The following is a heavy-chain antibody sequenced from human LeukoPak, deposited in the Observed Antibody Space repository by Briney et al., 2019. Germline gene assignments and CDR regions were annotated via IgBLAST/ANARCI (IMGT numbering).Heavy chain of an antibody. V-gene: IGHV1-18*01. CDR3: ARDRSSSDP. CDR2: IIPHKGNT. CDR1: GYTFSNYG. Sequence: ASVKVSCKASGYTFSNYGISWVRQAPGQGLEWMGWIIPHKGNTNYAQKFQGRVTMTRDTSTSTAYMELRSPRSDDTAVYYCARDRSSSDPWGQGTLVTVSS. D-gene: IGHD6-19*01. J-gene: IGHJ5*02.